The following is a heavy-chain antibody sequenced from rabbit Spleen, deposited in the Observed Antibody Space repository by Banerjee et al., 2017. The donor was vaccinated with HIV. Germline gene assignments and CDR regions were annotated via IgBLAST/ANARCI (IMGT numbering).Heavy chain of an antibody. CDR3: ARTYRNGAGLDYGVLDL. V-gene: IGHV1S40*01. D-gene: IGHD3-1*01. Sequence: QSLEESGGDLVKPGASLTLTCTASGFSFSSRYYMCWVRQAPGKGLEWIACIYSGSSGDTYYASWAKGRITISKTSSTTVTLQMTSLTAADTATYFCARTYRNGAGLDYGVLDLWGPGPWSPS. CDR2: IYSGSSGDT. CDR1: GFSFSSRYY. J-gene: IGHJ3*01.